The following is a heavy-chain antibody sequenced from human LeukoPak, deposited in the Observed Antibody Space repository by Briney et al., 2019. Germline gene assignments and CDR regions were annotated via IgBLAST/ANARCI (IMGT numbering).Heavy chain of an antibody. CDR3: AKARDLYGSSGYYFFSWYFDL. CDR1: GITFSSYA. CDR2: ISGSGSST. D-gene: IGHD3-22*01. V-gene: IGHV3-23*01. Sequence: PGGSLRLSCAVSGITFSSYAMSWVRQAPGKGLEWVSGISGSGSSTYYADSVKGRFTISRDNSKNTLYLQLNSLRAEDTAVYYCAKARDLYGSSGYYFFSWYFDLWGRGTLVTVSS. J-gene: IGHJ2*01.